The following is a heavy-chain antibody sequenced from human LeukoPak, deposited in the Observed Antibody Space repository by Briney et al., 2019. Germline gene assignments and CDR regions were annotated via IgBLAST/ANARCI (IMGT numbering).Heavy chain of an antibody. CDR2: IYTDGTT. Sequence: GGSLRLSCAASGYTVSTNYMSWVRQAPAKGLEWVSIIYTDGTTKCADSEKGRCTMYRDNSKHTLYLQMNSLRAEDTAVYYCARNFFGSGSFYFEPSYYFDHRGQGTPVTVPP. V-gene: IGHV3-53*01. J-gene: IGHJ4*02. CDR3: ARNFFGSGSFYFEPSYYFDH. D-gene: IGHD3-10*01. CDR1: GYTVSTNY.